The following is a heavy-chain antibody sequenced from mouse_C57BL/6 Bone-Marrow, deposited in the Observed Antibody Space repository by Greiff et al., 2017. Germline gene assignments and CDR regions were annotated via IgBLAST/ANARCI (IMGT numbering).Heavy chain of an antibody. CDR1: GYAFSSYW. CDR2: IYPGDGDT. Sequence: QVQLQQSGAELVKPGASVKISCKASGYAFSSYWMNWVKQRPGKGLEWIGQIYPGDGDTTYNGKFKGKATLTADKSSSTAYMQLSSLTSDDSAVYFCLSITTVGGGDYWGQGTTLTVSS. D-gene: IGHD1-1*01. J-gene: IGHJ2*01. V-gene: IGHV1-80*01. CDR3: LSITTVGGGDY.